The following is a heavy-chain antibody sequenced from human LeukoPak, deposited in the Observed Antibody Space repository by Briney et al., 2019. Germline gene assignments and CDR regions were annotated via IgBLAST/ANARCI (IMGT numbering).Heavy chain of an antibody. CDR1: GGSISSYY. V-gene: IGHV4-59*12. CDR2: IYPSGST. Sequence: SETLSLTCSVSGGSISSYYWSWIRQPPGKGLEWIGYIYPSGSTNYNPSLESRVTISVDTSRNQFSLKLRSVTAADTAVYYCARDRYFDWLFSPVWFDPWGQGTLVTVSS. J-gene: IGHJ5*02. D-gene: IGHD3-9*01. CDR3: ARDRYFDWLFSPVWFDP.